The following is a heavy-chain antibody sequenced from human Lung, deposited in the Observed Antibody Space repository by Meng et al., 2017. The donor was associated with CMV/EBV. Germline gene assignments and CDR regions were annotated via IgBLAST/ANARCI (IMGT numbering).Heavy chain of an antibody. D-gene: IGHD4-23*01. CDR3: AREQPNSDAFDI. Sequence: GGSLRLXCAASGFTFSSYWMHWVRQAPGKGLVWVSRINSDGSSTSYADSVKGRFTISRDNAKNTLYLQMNSLRAEDTAVYYCAREQPNSDAFDIWGQGTMVTVPS. CDR1: GFTFSSYW. J-gene: IGHJ3*02. CDR2: INSDGSST. V-gene: IGHV3-74*01.